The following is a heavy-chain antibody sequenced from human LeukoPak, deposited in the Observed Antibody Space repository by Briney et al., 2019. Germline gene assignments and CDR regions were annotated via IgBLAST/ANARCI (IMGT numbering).Heavy chain of an antibody. CDR2: ISYDGTNK. CDR3: ARDLDSGSLYYYGMDV. V-gene: IGHV3-30*04. D-gene: IGHD3-10*01. J-gene: IGHJ6*04. CDR1: GFTFSRYA. Sequence: PGRSLRLSCAASGFTFSRYAMHWVRQAPGKGLEWVAVISYDGTNKYFADSVKGRFTISRDNSRNTLYLQMNNLRAEDTAVYFCARDLDSGSLYYYGMDVWGKGTTVTVSS.